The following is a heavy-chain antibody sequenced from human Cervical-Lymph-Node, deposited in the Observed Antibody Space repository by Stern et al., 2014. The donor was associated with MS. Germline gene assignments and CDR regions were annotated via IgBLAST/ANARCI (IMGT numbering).Heavy chain of an antibody. CDR3: AKGGQWMAVDY. D-gene: IGHD6-19*01. CDR2: ISGGGGST. J-gene: IGHJ4*02. Sequence: EVQLVESGGGLVQPGGSLRLSCAASGLPFSDHVMTWVRQAPGKGLEWVSDISGGGGSTNYAASAKGRFTISRDNSKNTLYLQMNKLRAEDTAVYYCAKGGQWMAVDYWGQGTLVTVSS. CDR1: GLPFSDHV. V-gene: IGHV3-23*04.